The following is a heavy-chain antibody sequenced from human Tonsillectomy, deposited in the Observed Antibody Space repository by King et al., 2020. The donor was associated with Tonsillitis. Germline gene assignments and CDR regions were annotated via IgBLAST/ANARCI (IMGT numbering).Heavy chain of an antibody. D-gene: IGHD3-9*01. J-gene: IGHJ4*02. CDR3: AGEYSNGGGILSH. Sequence: VQLVESGGGVVQPGRSLRLSCAASGFTFSSYGMHWVRQAPGKGLEWVAVIWYDGSNKYYADSVKGRFTISRDNSKNTLYLQMNSLRAEDTAVYYWAGEYSNGGGILSHGGQGPLVTVSS. CDR2: IWYDGSNK. CDR1: GFTFSSYG. V-gene: IGHV3-33*01.